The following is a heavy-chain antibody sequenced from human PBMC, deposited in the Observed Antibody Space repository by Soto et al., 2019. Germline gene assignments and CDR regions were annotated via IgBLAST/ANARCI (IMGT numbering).Heavy chain of an antibody. V-gene: IGHV3-74*01. CDR3: ARVKQQLVRAFDI. Sequence: GGSLRLSCAASGFTFNSYWMHWVRQAPGKGLVWVSRINSDGSSTSYADSVKGRFTISRDNAKNTLYLQMNSLRAEDTAVYYCARVKQQLVRAFDIWGQGTMVTVSS. CDR2: INSDGSST. CDR1: GFTFNSYW. D-gene: IGHD6-13*01. J-gene: IGHJ3*02.